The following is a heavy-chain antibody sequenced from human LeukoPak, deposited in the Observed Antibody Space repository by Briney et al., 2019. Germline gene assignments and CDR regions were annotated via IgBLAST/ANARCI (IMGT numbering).Heavy chain of an antibody. D-gene: IGHD6-13*01. CDR3: TRGGSSSSWPFYY. Sequence: SETLSLTCTVSGGFISSYYWSWIRQPPGKELEWIGYIHYSGSTNYNPSLKSRVTMSVDTSKNQFSLKLTSVTAADTAVYYCTRGGSSSSWPFYYWGQGTLVTVSS. CDR1: GGFISSYY. J-gene: IGHJ4*02. V-gene: IGHV4-59*01. CDR2: IHYSGST.